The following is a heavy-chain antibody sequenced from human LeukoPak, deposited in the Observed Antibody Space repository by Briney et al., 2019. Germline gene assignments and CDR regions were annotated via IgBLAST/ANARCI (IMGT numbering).Heavy chain of an antibody. Sequence: GGSLRLSCAASGFSFRSHWMHWVRQAPGKGLVWASRINSYGSSTLYVDSVKGRFTISRDNAKNTLYLQMNSLRAEDTAVYYCTTHTTTMGNFDYWGQGTLVTVSS. CDR1: GFSFRSHW. V-gene: IGHV3-74*01. J-gene: IGHJ4*02. D-gene: IGHD4-23*01. CDR3: TTHTTTMGNFDY. CDR2: INSYGSST.